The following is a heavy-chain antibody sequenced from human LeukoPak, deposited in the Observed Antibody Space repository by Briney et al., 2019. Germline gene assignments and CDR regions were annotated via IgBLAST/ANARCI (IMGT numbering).Heavy chain of an antibody. CDR2: IKQDGSEK. J-gene: IGHJ6*04. D-gene: IGHD6-19*01. Sequence: GGSLRLSCAASGFTFSSFWMIWVRQAPGKGLEWVANIKQDGSEKYYVDSVKGRFTISRDNAKNSLYLQMNSLRAEDTAVYYCARDVAVAGTANYYYYYGMDVWGKGTTVTVSS. CDR3: ARDVAVAGTANYYYYYGMDV. V-gene: IGHV3-7*03. CDR1: GFTFSSFW.